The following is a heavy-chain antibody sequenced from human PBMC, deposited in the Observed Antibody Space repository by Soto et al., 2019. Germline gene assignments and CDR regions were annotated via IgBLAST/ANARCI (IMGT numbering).Heavy chain of an antibody. D-gene: IGHD6-13*01. J-gene: IGHJ6*02. CDR1: GFTVSSNY. V-gene: IGHV3-53*01. Sequence: GGSLRLSCAASGFTVSSNYMSWVRQAPGKGLEWVSVIYSGGSTYYADSVKGRFTISRDNSKNTLYLQMNSLRAEDTAVYYCARDMRQQLVWYKKYYYYGMDVWGQGTTVTVSS. CDR3: ARDMRQQLVWYKKYYYYGMDV. CDR2: IYSGGST.